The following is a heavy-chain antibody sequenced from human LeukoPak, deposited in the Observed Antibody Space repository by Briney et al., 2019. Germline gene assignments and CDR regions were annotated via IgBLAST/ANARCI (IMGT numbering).Heavy chain of an antibody. CDR3: ARDGGGYCSSTSCYPENWFDP. D-gene: IGHD2-2*01. CDR1: XXTXXGXY. CDR2: INPNSGGT. V-gene: IGHV1-2*02. J-gene: IGHJ5*02. Sequence: ASVXXSXKASXXTXXGXYMHWVRQAPGQGLEWMGWINPNSGGTNYAQKFQGRVTMTRDTSISTAYMELSRLRSDDTAVYYCARDGGGYCSSTSCYPENWFDPWGQGTLVTVSS.